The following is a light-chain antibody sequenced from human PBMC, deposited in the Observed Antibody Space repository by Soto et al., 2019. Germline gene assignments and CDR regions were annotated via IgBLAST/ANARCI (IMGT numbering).Light chain of an antibody. CDR2: KGT. J-gene: IGLJ1*01. Sequence: QSVLAQPASVSGSPGQSITISCTGTSSDVGAYNAVSWYQQRPGKAPQVIIYKGTKRPSGVSNRFSGSVSGSAASLTVSGLQAEDEAEYFCCSSAPESTYVFGTGTKVTVL. V-gene: IGLV2-23*01. CDR3: CSSAPESTYV. CDR1: SSDVGAYNA.